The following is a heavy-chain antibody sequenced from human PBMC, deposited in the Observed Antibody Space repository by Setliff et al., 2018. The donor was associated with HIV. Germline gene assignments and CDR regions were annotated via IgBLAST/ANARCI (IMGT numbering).Heavy chain of an antibody. J-gene: IGHJ4*02. Sequence: ASVKVSCKASGYTFTDYVIHWVRQAPGQRPEWMAWIITGNGDTHYSQKFRDRDTVTRDTSANTAFMDLNTLTSEDTAVYYCARDDVAAPGSHHDYWGQGTLVTVSS. CDR2: IITGNGDT. V-gene: IGHV1-3*04. CDR1: GYTFTDYV. D-gene: IGHD6-13*01. CDR3: ARDDVAAPGSHHDY.